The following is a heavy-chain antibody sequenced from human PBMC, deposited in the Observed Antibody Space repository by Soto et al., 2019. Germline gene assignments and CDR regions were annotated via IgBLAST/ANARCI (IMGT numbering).Heavy chain of an antibody. V-gene: IGHV3-23*01. Sequence: GGSLRLSCAASGFTFSSYAMSWVRQAPGKGLEWVSAISGSGGSTYYADSVKGRFTISRDNSKNTLYLQMNSLRAEDTAVYYCAKGGVGYSYGYTPPFAFDYWGQGTLVTVSS. CDR1: GFTFSSYA. CDR3: AKGGVGYSYGYTPPFAFDY. D-gene: IGHD5-18*01. CDR2: ISGSGGST. J-gene: IGHJ4*02.